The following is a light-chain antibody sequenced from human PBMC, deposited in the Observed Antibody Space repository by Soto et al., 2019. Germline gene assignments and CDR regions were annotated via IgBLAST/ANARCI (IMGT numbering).Light chain of an antibody. V-gene: IGKV3-20*01. CDR1: QSVSSSS. J-gene: IGKJ5*01. Sequence: EIVLTQSPGTLSLSPGERATLSCRASQSVSSSSLAWYQQKPGQAPRLLIYGASSRATDIPDRFSGSGSGTDFTLIICTLELEDFAVYYCQQYGSSPSITFGQGTRLEIK. CDR3: QQYGSSPSIT. CDR2: GAS.